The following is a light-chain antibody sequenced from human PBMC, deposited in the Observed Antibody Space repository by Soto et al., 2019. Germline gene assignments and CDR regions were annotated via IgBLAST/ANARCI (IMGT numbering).Light chain of an antibody. Sequence: DIQLTQSPSSLSASVGDRVTITCRASQPINISLNWYQQKPGRAPLLLIYAASTLQSGVPSRFGGSGSGTEFTLTSHNLHHEYFAIYCCQQSYSTPTFGGGTKV. CDR1: QPINIS. J-gene: IGKJ4*01. CDR2: AAS. CDR3: QQSYSTPT. V-gene: IGKV1-39*01.